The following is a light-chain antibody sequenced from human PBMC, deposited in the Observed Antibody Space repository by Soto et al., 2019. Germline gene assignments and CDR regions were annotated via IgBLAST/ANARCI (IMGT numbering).Light chain of an antibody. V-gene: IGKV1-5*01. CDR2: DAS. J-gene: IGKJ1*01. Sequence: DIEMTQSPSTLSASVGDRPTITCRASQTIRRWLAWYQQRPGKAPKVLIYDASTLESGVPARFSGSGSETEFTLTISSLQPEDSATYYCQHYNSDPWTFGQGTKVEIK. CDR3: QHYNSDPWT. CDR1: QTIRRW.